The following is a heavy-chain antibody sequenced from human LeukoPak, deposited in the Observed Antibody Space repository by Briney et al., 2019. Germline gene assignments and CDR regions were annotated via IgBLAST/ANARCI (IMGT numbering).Heavy chain of an antibody. D-gene: IGHD5-18*01. CDR3: ARGRGYSYGYGHTTSLDY. J-gene: IGHJ4*02. V-gene: IGHV4-34*01. Sequence: SETLSLTCPVYGGSFSGYYCSWISPPPGKGLEWIGEINHSGSTNYNPSLKSRVTISVDTAKNQFSLKLSSVTAADTAVYYCARGRGYSYGYGHTTSLDYWGQGTLVTVSS. CDR1: GGSFSGYY. CDR2: INHSGST.